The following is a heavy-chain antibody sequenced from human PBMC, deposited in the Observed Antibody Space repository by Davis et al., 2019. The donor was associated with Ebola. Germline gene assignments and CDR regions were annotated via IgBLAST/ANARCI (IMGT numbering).Heavy chain of an antibody. J-gene: IGHJ6*02. Sequence: GESLKISCAASGFTFSSYAMSWVRQAPGKGLEWVSVIYSGGSTYYADSVKGRFTISRDNSKNTLYLQMNSLRAEDTAVYYCARNGGITIFGARRGALLDVWGQGTTVTVSS. CDR2: IYSGGST. CDR1: GFTFSSYA. V-gene: IGHV3-66*01. D-gene: IGHD3-3*01. CDR3: ARNGGITIFGARRGALLDV.